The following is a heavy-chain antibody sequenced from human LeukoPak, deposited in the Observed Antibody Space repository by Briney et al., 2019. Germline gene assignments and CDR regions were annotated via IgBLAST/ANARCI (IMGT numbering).Heavy chain of an antibody. CDR2: ISYDGSNK. CDR1: GFTFSSYA. V-gene: IGHV3-30-3*01. D-gene: IGHD3-22*01. CDR3: ARDTYFYNSSAFYHYYYGMDV. Sequence: GGSLRLSCAASGFTFSSYAMHWVRQAPGKGLEWVAVISYDGSNKYYADSVKGRFTISRDNSKNTLYLQMNSLRAEDTAVYYCARDTYFYNSSAFYHYYYGMDVWGQGTTVTVSS. J-gene: IGHJ6*02.